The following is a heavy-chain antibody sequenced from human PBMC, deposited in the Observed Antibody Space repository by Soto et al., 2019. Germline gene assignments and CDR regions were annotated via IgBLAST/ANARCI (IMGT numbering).Heavy chain of an antibody. CDR1: GGMFYSSA. V-gene: IGHV1-69*01. CDR2: IVPMNGSP. D-gene: IGHD2-8*02. Sequence: QVQLVQSGAEVKKPGSSVRVSCKASGGMFYSSAINWVRQAPGQGLEWMGGIVPMNGSPKYAQEFLGRVTISADASATTAYMDLSGLKSEDTAVYYCADSARYCTGGSCYLVFDYWGQGTLVTVSS. CDR3: ADSARYCTGGSCYLVFDY. J-gene: IGHJ4*02.